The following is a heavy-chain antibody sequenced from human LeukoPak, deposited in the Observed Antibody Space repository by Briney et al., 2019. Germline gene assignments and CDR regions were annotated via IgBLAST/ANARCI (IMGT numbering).Heavy chain of an antibody. V-gene: IGHV1-69*13. J-gene: IGHJ4*02. CDR2: IIPIFGTA. CDR3: ARGTSNYDILTGYYSDVDY. D-gene: IGHD3-9*01. Sequence: SVKVSCKASGGTFSSYAISWVRQAPGQGLEWMGGIIPIFGTANYAQKFQGRVTITADESTSTAYMELSSLRAEDTAVYYCARGTSNYDILTGYYSDVDYWGQGTLVTVSS. CDR1: GGTFSSYA.